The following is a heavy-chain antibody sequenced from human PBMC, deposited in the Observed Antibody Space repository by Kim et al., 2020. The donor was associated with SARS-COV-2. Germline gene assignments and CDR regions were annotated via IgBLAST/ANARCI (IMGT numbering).Heavy chain of an antibody. Sequence: GGSLRLSCAASGFTFSSYGMHWVRQAPGKGLEWVAVISYDGSNKYYADSVKGRFTISRDNSKNTLYLQMNSLRAEDTAVYYCAKDLWFGELLSGAVSGFDYWGQGTLVTVSS. V-gene: IGHV3-30*18. CDR1: GFTFSSYG. CDR3: AKDLWFGELLSGAVSGFDY. J-gene: IGHJ4*02. D-gene: IGHD3-10*01. CDR2: ISYDGSNK.